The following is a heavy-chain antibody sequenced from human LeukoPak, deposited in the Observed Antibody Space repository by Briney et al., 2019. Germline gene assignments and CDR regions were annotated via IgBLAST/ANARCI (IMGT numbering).Heavy chain of an antibody. D-gene: IGHD3-9*01. CDR3: ARGREITYYDILTGYPKIDHAFDI. CDR2: IYYSGNT. J-gene: IGHJ3*02. V-gene: IGHV4-59*01. CDR1: GGSISSYY. Sequence: SETLSLTCTVSGGSISSYYWSWIRQPPGKGLEWIGYIYYSGNTNYNPSLKSRVTISVDTSKNQFSLKLSSVTAADTAVYYCARGREITYYDILTGYPKIDHAFDIWGQGTMVTVSS.